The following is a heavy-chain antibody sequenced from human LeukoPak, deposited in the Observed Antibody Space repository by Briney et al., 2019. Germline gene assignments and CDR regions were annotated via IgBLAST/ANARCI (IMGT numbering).Heavy chain of an antibody. V-gene: IGHV4-34*01. D-gene: IGHD6-19*01. J-gene: IGHJ3*02. Sequence: SETLSLTCAVYGGSFSGYYWSWIRQPPGKGLEWIGEINHSGSTNYNPSLKSRVTISVDTSKNQFSLKLSSVTAADTAVYYCARTSIAVARTKAFGIWGQGTMVTVSS. CDR3: ARTSIAVARTKAFGI. CDR1: GGSFSGYY. CDR2: INHSGST.